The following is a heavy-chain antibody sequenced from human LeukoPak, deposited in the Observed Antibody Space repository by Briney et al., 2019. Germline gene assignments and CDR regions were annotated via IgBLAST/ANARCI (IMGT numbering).Heavy chain of an antibody. CDR1: GYTFTSYY. CDR3: AREIVGEGWDV. J-gene: IGHJ6*04. CDR2: INPSGGSS. D-gene: IGHD3-16*01. V-gene: IGHV1-46*01. Sequence: ASVTVSCKASGYTFTSYYMHWVRQAPGQGLEWMGIINPSGGSSSYAQKFQGRVTMTRDMSTSTVYMELSSLRSEDTAVYYCAREIVGEGWDVWGKGTTVTVSS.